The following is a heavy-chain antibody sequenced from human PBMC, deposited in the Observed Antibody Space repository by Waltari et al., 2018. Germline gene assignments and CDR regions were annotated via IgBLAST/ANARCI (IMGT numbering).Heavy chain of an antibody. CDR1: GFTFSSYW. V-gene: IGHV3-74*01. Sequence: EVQLVESGGGLVQPGGSLRLSCAASGFTFSSYWMHWVRQAPGKGLVWVARINVDGISTGDADSVKGRFTISRDDAKNLLYLQMNSLRAEDTAVYYCARANLQSSTFENYFDYWGQGTLVTVSS. D-gene: IGHD3-3*02. CDR2: INVDGIST. J-gene: IGHJ4*02. CDR3: ARANLQSSTFENYFDY.